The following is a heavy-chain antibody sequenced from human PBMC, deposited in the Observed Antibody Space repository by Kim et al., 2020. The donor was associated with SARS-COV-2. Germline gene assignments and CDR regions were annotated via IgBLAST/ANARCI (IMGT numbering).Heavy chain of an antibody. CDR3: AKDIVAWLQPSHGMDV. Sequence: GGSLRLSCAASGFTFDDYAMHWVRQAPGKGLEWVSGISWNSGSIGYADSVKGRFTISRDNAKNSLYLQMNSLRAEDTALYYCAKDIVAWLQPSHGMDVWGQGTTLAVSS. CDR2: ISWNSGSI. D-gene: IGHD5-12*01. V-gene: IGHV3-9*01. J-gene: IGHJ6*02. CDR1: GFTFDDYA.